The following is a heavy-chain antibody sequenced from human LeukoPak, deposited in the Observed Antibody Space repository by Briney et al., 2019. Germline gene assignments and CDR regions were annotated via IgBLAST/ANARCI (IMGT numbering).Heavy chain of an antibody. CDR3: ARVVLGGYSYGSSHYYYGMDV. J-gene: IGHJ6*02. CDR1: GYTFTSYG. CDR2: ISAYNGNT. V-gene: IGHV1-18*01. Sequence: ASVQVSCPASGYTFTSYGISWVRQAPGQGLEWMGWISAYNGNTNYAQKLQGRVTMTTDTSTSTAYMELSSLRSEDTAVYYCARVVLGGYSYGSSHYYYGMDVWGQGTTVTVSS. D-gene: IGHD5-18*01.